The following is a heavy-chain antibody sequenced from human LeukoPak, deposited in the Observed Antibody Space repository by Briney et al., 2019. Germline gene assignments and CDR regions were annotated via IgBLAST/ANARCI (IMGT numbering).Heavy chain of an antibody. CDR2: IYPVDSET. CDR3: ASGDSSGHYRVPTEAY. D-gene: IGHD3-22*01. Sequence: GESLKISCKGSGYSYTTYWIGWVRQMPGKGLEWMGIIYPVDSETKYSPSFEGQVSISADKSINTAYLQWSNLRASDSAMYYRASGDSSGHYRVPTEAYWGQGTLVTVSS. J-gene: IGHJ4*02. CDR1: GYSYTTYW. V-gene: IGHV5-51*01.